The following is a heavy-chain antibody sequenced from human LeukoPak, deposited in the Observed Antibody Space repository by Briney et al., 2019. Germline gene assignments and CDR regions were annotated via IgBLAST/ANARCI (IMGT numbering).Heavy chain of an antibody. J-gene: IGHJ4*02. Sequence: GGSLRLPCAASGFTFSSYAMSWVRQAPGKGLEWVSAISGSGGSTYYADSVKGRFTISRDNSKNTLYLQMNSLRAEDTAVYYCAKTVDYYDSSGPGYWGQGTLVTVSS. CDR3: AKTVDYYDSSGPGY. CDR1: GFTFSSYA. D-gene: IGHD3-22*01. V-gene: IGHV3-23*01. CDR2: ISGSGGST.